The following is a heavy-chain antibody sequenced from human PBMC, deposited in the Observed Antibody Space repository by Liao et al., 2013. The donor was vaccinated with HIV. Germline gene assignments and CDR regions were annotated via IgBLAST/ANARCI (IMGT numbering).Heavy chain of an antibody. V-gene: IGHV4-4*07. D-gene: IGHD6-6*01. CDR1: ADSMSSYY. CDR3: ARDAARHSLTYINYYYYMTS. CDR2: VYSTGSI. J-gene: IGHJ6*03. Sequence: GQMLESGPGLVKPSETLSLTCGVSADSMSSYYWTWIRQPAGKGLEWIGHVYSTGSITYNPSLKGRVTLSLDTSKRQFSLRLRSVTAADTAVYYCARDAARHSLTYINYYYYMTSGAKGPRSPSP.